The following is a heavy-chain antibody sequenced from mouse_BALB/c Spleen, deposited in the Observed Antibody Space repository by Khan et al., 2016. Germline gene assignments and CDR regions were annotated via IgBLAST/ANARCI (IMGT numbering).Heavy chain of an antibody. J-gene: IGHJ2*01. CDR1: GFSLTSYG. D-gene: IGHD1-3*01. Sequence: QVQLKESGPGLVAPSQSLSITCTVSGFSLTSYGVHWVRQPPGKGLEWRGVIWAGGSTNYNSAPMSRLSISKDNSKSQVFLKMNSLHTDDTAMYYCARLEDIWGQGTTLTVSS. CDR3: ARLEDI. CDR2: IWAGGST. V-gene: IGHV2-9*02.